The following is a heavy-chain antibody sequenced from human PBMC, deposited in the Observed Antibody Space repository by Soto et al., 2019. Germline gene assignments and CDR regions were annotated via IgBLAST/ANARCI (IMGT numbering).Heavy chain of an antibody. CDR1: GFTFSSYA. Sequence: EVQLLESGGGLVQPGGSLRLSCAASGFTFSSYAMSWVRQAPGKGLEWVSAISGSGGSTYYADSVKGRFTISRDNSKNTLYLQKNSLRAEDTAVYYCAKDLPGGDFEYYYDSSGYYPGFDYWGQGTLVTVSS. J-gene: IGHJ4*02. D-gene: IGHD3-22*01. V-gene: IGHV3-23*01. CDR3: AKDLPGGDFEYYYDSSGYYPGFDY. CDR2: ISGSGGST.